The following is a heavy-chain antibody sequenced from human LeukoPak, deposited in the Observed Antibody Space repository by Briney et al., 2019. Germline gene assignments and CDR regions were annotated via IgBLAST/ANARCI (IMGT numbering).Heavy chain of an antibody. CDR1: GYTFTSYD. Sequence: ASVKVSCKASGYTFTSYDINWVRQATGQGLEWMGWMNPNSGNTGCAQKFQGRVTMTRNTSISTAYMELSSLRSEDTAVYYCARAPRYCSSTSCYRSDPNRAWFDPWGQGTLVTVSS. CDR3: ARAPRYCSSTSCYRSDPNRAWFDP. V-gene: IGHV1-8*01. D-gene: IGHD2-2*01. J-gene: IGHJ5*02. CDR2: MNPNSGNT.